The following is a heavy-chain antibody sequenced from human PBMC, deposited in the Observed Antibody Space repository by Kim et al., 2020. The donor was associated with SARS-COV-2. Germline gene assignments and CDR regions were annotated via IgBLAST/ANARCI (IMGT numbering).Heavy chain of an antibody. D-gene: IGHD4-4*01. V-gene: IGHV3-48*03. J-gene: IGHJ4*02. Sequence: IHYAASVGGRIPISRSNGKNSLYLQMNSLRAEDTAVYYCARGPNYSPFDYWGQGTLVTVSS. CDR2: I. CDR3: ARGPNYSPFDY.